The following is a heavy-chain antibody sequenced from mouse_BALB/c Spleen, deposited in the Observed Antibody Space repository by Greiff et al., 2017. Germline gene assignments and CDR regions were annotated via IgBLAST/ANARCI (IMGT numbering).Heavy chain of an antibody. J-gene: IGHJ4*01. V-gene: IGHV5-17*02. CDR2: ISSGSSTI. CDR1: GFTFSSFG. CDR3: ERGELLRLGDY. Sequence: DVKLVESGGGLVQPGGSRKLSCAASGFTFSSFGMHWVRQAPEKGLEWVAYISSGSSTIYYADTVKGRFTISRDNPKNTLFLQMTSLRSEDTAMYYYERGELLRLGDYWGQGTSVTVSS. D-gene: IGHD1-2*01.